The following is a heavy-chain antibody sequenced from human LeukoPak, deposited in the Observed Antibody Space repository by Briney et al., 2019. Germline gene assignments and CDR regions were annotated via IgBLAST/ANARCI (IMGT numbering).Heavy chain of an antibody. J-gene: IGHJ5*02. V-gene: IGHV1-2*02. D-gene: IGHD6-6*01. CDR3: ARSNVAVRRGDNWFDP. CDR2: IHPNSGAT. Sequence: ASVKVSCKACGYTFTAFYIHWGRQAPGQGLEWMGWIHPNSGATIYAQKFQGRFIVTRDTSISTAYMELNNLTSDDTAMYYCARSNVAVRRGDNWFDPWGQGTLVTVSS. CDR1: GYTFTAFY.